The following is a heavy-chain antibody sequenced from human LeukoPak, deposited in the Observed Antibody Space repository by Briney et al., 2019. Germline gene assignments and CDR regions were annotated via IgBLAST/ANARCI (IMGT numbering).Heavy chain of an antibody. D-gene: IGHD2-8*01. CDR2: IYTSGST. Sequence: SSETLSLTCTVSGGSISSYYWSWIRQPAGKGLEWIGRIYTSGSTNYNPSLKSRVTMSVDTSKNQFSLKLSSVTAADTAVYYCARDGPISMYYAPLPAAFDIWGQGTMVTVSS. V-gene: IGHV4-4*07. CDR1: GGSISSYY. J-gene: IGHJ3*02. CDR3: ARDGPISMYYAPLPAAFDI.